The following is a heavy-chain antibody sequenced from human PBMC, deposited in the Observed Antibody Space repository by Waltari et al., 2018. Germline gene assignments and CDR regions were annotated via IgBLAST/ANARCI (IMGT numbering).Heavy chain of an antibody. D-gene: IGHD4-17*01. J-gene: IGHJ3*02. V-gene: IGHV4-39*01. CDR3: ARHDYGDHVGAFDI. CDR1: GGSISSRSYY. Sequence: QLRLQESGPGLVKPSETLSLTCTFSGGSISSRSYYWGWIRQPPGKGLEWVGSIYYSGSTYYNPSLKSRVTISVDTSKNQFSLKLSSVTAADTAVYYCARHDYGDHVGAFDIWGQGTMVTVSS. CDR2: IYYSGST.